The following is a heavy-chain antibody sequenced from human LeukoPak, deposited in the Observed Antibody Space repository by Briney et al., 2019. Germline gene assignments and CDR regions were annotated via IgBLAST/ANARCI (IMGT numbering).Heavy chain of an antibody. J-gene: IGHJ4*02. CDR3: ARAVPAASHFDY. Sequence: EASVKVSCKASGYTFTGYYMHWVRQAPGQGLEWMGWINPNSGGTNYAQKFQGRVTMTRDTSISTAYMELSRLRSDDTAVYYCARAVPAASHFDYWGQGTLVTVSS. CDR2: INPNSGGT. V-gene: IGHV1-2*02. CDR1: GYTFTGYY. D-gene: IGHD2-2*01.